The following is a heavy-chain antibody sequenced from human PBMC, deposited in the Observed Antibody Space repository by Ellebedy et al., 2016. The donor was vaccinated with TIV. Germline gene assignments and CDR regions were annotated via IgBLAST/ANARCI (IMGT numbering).Heavy chain of an antibody. V-gene: IGHV4-59*08. Sequence: SETLSLTCSISGASINSSYWSWIRQPPGKGLEWIGNMYQSGTTHYNPSLKSRVNISVDTSKNQFSLKLSSVTAADTAVYYCARISGYGSGDYWGQGTLVTVSS. CDR3: ARISGYGSGDY. D-gene: IGHD5-12*01. CDR2: MYQSGTT. J-gene: IGHJ4*02. CDR1: GASINSSY.